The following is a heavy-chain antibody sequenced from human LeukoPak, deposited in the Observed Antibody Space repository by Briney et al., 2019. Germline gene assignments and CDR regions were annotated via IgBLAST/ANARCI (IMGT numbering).Heavy chain of an antibody. CDR1: GGSFSGYY. CDR2: INHSGST. CDR3: ARGSTERDVAVPAAIRYFDY. J-gene: IGHJ4*02. Sequence: PSETLSLTCAVYGGSFSGYYWSWIRQPPGKGLEWIGEINHSGSTNYNPSLKSRVTISVDTSKNQFSLKLSSVTAADTAVYYCARGSTERDVAVPAAIRYFDYWGQGTLVTVSS. D-gene: IGHD2-2*01. V-gene: IGHV4-34*01.